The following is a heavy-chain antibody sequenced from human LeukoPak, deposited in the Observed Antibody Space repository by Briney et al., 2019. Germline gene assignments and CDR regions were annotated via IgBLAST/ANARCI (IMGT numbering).Heavy chain of an antibody. CDR2: IANSGSSI. J-gene: IGHJ4*02. Sequence: LSLTCAVYGGSFSDYYMSWIRQAPGKGLEWVSYIANSGSSIYYADSVKGRFTISRDNAKNSLYLQMNSLRAEDTAVYYCARVLHSRDPWLVPFDYWGQGTLVTVSS. CDR3: ARVLHSRDPWLVPFDY. D-gene: IGHD6-19*01. CDR1: GGSFSDYY. V-gene: IGHV3-11*04.